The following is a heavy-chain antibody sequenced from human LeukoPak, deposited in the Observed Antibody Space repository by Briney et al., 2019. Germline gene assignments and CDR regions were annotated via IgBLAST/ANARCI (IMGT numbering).Heavy chain of an antibody. CDR2: ISTGSSII. CDR1: GFTFSSYS. CDR3: ARRAGDYSHSYDY. D-gene: IGHD3-22*01. J-gene: IGHJ4*02. Sequence: GGSLRLSCAASGFTFSSYSMNWVRQAPGKGLEGVSYISTGSSIIYHADSVKGRFTISRDNAKNSLYLQMNSLRAEDTAVYYCARRAGDYSHSYDYWGQGTLVTVSS. V-gene: IGHV3-48*01.